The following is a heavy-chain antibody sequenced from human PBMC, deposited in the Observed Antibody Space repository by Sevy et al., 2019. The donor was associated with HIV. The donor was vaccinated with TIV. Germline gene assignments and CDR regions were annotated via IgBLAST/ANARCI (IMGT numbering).Heavy chain of an antibody. CDR1: GFSVSSNY. Sequence: GGSLRLSCVVSGFSVSSNYMSWVRQAPGKGLEWVSNIYSDGRTYYADSLRGRFTISRETSKNTVYLEMKSLRAEDTAVYYCTGEDIVLGEDNYYGMDVWGHGTTVTVSS. CDR3: TGEDIVLGEDNYYGMDV. J-gene: IGHJ6*02. CDR2: IYSDGRT. V-gene: IGHV3-53*01. D-gene: IGHD2-15*01.